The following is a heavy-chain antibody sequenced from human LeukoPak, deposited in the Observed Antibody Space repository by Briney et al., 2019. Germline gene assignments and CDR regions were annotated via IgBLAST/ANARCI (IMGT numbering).Heavy chain of an antibody. CDR3: ARGGGYSYDAFDI. V-gene: IGHV3-21*01. CDR1: GFTFSSYS. J-gene: IGHJ3*02. Sequence: GGSLRLSCAASGFTFSSYSMNWVRQAPGKGLEWVSSISSSSSYIYYADSVKGRFTISRDNAKNSLYLQMNSLRAEDTAVYYCARGGGYSYDAFDIWGQGTMVTVSS. D-gene: IGHD5-18*01. CDR2: ISSSSSYI.